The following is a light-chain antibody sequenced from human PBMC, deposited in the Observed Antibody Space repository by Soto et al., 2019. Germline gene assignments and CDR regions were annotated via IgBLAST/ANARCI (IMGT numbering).Light chain of an antibody. CDR3: SAWDDSLSGPV. CDR1: SSNIGSNY. J-gene: IGLJ3*02. CDR2: RND. V-gene: IGLV1-47*01. Sequence: QLVLTQPPSASGTPGQRVTISCSGSSSNIGSNYVYWYRQLPGTAPNVLIDRNDERPSGVPNRFSGSKSGSSASLAISGRRSEDEADYYCSAWDDSLSGPVFGRGTKLPS.